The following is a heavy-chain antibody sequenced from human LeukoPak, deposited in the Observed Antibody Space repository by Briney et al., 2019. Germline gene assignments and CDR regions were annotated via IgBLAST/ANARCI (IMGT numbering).Heavy chain of an antibody. CDR3: ARGSYDFWSGYYS. Sequence: GGSLRLSCAASGFTVSSNYMSWVRQAPGKGLEWVSVIYSGGSTYYADSVQGRFTISRDNSKNTLYLQMNSLRAEDTAVYYCARGSYDFWSGYYSWGQGTLVTVSS. D-gene: IGHD3-3*01. CDR2: IYSGGST. V-gene: IGHV3-53*01. J-gene: IGHJ5*02. CDR1: GFTVSSNY.